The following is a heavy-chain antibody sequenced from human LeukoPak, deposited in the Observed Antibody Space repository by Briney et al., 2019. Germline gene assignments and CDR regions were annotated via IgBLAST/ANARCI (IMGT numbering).Heavy chain of an antibody. J-gene: IGHJ4*02. V-gene: IGHV3-74*01. CDR3: ASASSHRIAAGGDY. Sequence: GGSLRPPLAAPGFTFQKYLLHLVRPAPGKGLVVVSRINSDGSSRNYADSVKGRFTISRDNAKNTLYLQMNSLRAEDTAVYYCASASSHRIAAGGDYWGQGTLVTVSS. D-gene: IGHD6-13*01. CDR1: GFTFQKYL. CDR2: INSDGSSR.